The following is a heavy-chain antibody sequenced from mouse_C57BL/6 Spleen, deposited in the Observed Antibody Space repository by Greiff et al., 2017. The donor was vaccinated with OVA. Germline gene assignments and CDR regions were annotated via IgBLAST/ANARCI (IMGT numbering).Heavy chain of an antibody. CDR1: GFNIKDDY. J-gene: IGHJ3*01. Sequence: EVQLQQSGAELVRPGASVKLSCTASGFNIKDDYMHWVKQRPEQGLEWIGWIDPENGDTEYASKFQGKATITADTSSNTAYLQLRSLTSKDTAVYYYTTRVTTVGGTWFAYWGQGTLVTVSA. CDR3: TTRVTTVGGTWFAY. CDR2: IDPENGDT. V-gene: IGHV14-4*01. D-gene: IGHD1-1*01.